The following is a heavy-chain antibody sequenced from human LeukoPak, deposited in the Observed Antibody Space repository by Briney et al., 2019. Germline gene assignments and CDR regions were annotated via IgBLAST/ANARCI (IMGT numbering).Heavy chain of an antibody. CDR1: GYTFTGYH. CDR2: INPNSGVT. V-gene: IGHV1-2*06. J-gene: IGHJ6*02. Sequence: ASVKVSCRASGYTFTGYHVHWVRQAPGQGLEWVGRINPNSGVTNYAQKFQGRVTMTRDTSISTAYMELSRLRSDDTAVYYCARGGYDFVYYYYGMDVWGQGTTVTVSS. D-gene: IGHD3-3*01. CDR3: ARGGYDFVYYYYGMDV.